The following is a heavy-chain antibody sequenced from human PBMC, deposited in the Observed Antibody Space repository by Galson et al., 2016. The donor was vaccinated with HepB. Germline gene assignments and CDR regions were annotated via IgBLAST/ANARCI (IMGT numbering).Heavy chain of an antibody. CDR1: GGSINSGRYY. D-gene: IGHD2-2*01. Sequence: TLSLTCTVSGGSINSGRYYWTWIRQHPEKGLEWIGYISYTGSTYYNPSLKSRITISLHTSKNQFSLNLRSVTAGDTAVYYCARDRGSCSGTSCRSSFFDSWGQGTLVTVSS. CDR3: ARDRGSCSGTSCRSSFFDS. V-gene: IGHV4-31*03. CDR2: ISYTGST. J-gene: IGHJ4*02.